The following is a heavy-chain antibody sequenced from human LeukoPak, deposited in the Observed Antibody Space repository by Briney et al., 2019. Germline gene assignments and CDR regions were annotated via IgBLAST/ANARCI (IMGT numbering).Heavy chain of an antibody. D-gene: IGHD6-19*01. CDR2: IIPIFGTA. CDR3: AKSGYSSGWFRAFDI. J-gene: IGHJ3*02. CDR1: GGTFSNYA. V-gene: IGHV1-69*01. Sequence: SVKVSCKASGGTFSNYAISWVRQAPGQGLEWMGGIIPIFGTASYAQKFQGRVTITADESTSTAYMELSGLRSEDTAVYYCAKSGYSSGWFRAFDIWGQGTLVTVSS.